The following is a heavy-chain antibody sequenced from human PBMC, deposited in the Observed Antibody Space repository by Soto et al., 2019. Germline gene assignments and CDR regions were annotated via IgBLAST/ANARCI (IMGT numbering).Heavy chain of an antibody. CDR1: GFTFSSYA. CDR2: VTRSGGNT. Sequence: GGSLRLSCAASGFTFSSYAMSWVRQAPGKGLEWVSVVTRSGGNTHYADSVKGRFTISRDSSKNTVSLEMTSLRAEDTAVYYCAKGGRQWLVTSDFNYWGQGALVTVSS. V-gene: IGHV3-23*01. J-gene: IGHJ4*02. CDR3: AKGGRQWLVTSDFNY. D-gene: IGHD6-19*01.